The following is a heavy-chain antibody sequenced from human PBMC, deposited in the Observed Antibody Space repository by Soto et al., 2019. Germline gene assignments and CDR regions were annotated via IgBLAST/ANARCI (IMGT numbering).Heavy chain of an antibody. J-gene: IGHJ6*02. V-gene: IGHV4-39*01. Sequence: KPSETLSLTCTVSGGSISSSIYYWGGIRHPPGKGLEWIGSIYYSGSTYYNPSLKSRVTIPVDTSKNQFSLKLSSVTAADMAVYYCARHSYDFWSGHYGMDVWGQGTTVTVSS. CDR3: ARHSYDFWSGHYGMDV. CDR1: GGSISSSIYY. D-gene: IGHD3-3*01. CDR2: IYYSGST.